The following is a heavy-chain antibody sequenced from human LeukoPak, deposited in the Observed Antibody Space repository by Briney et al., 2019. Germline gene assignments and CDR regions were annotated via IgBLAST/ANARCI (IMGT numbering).Heavy chain of an antibody. V-gene: IGHV4-59*08. J-gene: IGHJ1*01. Sequence: SETLSLTCTVSGGSINSDYWSWIRQPPGKGLEWIGYIYYSGNTNYNPSLKSRVTISADTSKNQFSLKLSSVTAADTAMYYCARSSSGWYRVEYFQHWGQGTLVTVSS. CDR3: ARSSSGWYRVEYFQH. CDR2: IYYSGNT. D-gene: IGHD6-19*01. CDR1: GGSINSDY.